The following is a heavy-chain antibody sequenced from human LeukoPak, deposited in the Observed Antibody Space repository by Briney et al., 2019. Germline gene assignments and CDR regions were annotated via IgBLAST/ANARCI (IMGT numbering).Heavy chain of an antibody. Sequence: SETLSPTCTVSGGSISSYYWSWIRQPPGKGLEWIGFTYYSGSTNYNPSLKSRVTISVDTSKNQFFLNLRSVTAADTAVYYCARVPRIEAGATGDWFDPWGQGTVVTVSS. D-gene: IGHD6-13*01. CDR1: GGSISSYY. CDR2: TYYSGST. V-gene: IGHV4-59*01. J-gene: IGHJ5*02. CDR3: ARVPRIEAGATGDWFDP.